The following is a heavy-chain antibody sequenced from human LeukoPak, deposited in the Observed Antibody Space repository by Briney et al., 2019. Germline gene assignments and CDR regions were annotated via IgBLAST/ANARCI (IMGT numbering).Heavy chain of an antibody. Sequence: SQTLSLTCTVSGGSISSGDYYWSWIRQPPGKGLEWIGYIYYSGSTYYNPSLKSRVTISVDTSKNQFSLKLSSVTAADTAVYYCAREGHCSSTSCYNYNWFDPWGQGTLVTVSS. CDR1: GGSISSGDYY. CDR2: IYYSGST. V-gene: IGHV4-30-4*08. CDR3: AREGHCSSTSCYNYNWFDP. J-gene: IGHJ5*02. D-gene: IGHD2-2*02.